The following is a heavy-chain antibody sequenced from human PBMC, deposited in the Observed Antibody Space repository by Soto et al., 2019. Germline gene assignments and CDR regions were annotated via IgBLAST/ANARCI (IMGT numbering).Heavy chain of an antibody. CDR3: ARDHGGEFLKWSGMDV. CDR1: GDSISRYY. CDR2: SYYSGET. Sequence: QVQLQESGPGLVKPSETLSLTCTVSGDSISRYYWSWIRLAPGKGLEWIGYSYYSGETNYNPSVKSRVTISVDRTKTQFSLKLSSVTAADTAVYYCARDHGGEFLKWSGMDVWGQGTTVTVSS. D-gene: IGHD3-10*01. V-gene: IGHV4-59*01. J-gene: IGHJ6*02.